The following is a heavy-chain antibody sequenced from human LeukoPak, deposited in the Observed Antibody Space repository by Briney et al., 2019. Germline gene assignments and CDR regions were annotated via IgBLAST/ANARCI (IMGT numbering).Heavy chain of an antibody. Sequence: GGSLRLSCSASGFTFKSYAMHWVRQAPGKGLEYVSSINTNGANTYYADSVKGRFTISRDNSRNTVYVQMNSLTPEDTAVYYCAPRSSYSSGPPLLNWGQGTLVTVSS. V-gene: IGHV3-64*05. CDR3: APRSSYSSGPPLLN. CDR1: GFTFKSYA. CDR2: INTNGANT. D-gene: IGHD6-19*01. J-gene: IGHJ4*02.